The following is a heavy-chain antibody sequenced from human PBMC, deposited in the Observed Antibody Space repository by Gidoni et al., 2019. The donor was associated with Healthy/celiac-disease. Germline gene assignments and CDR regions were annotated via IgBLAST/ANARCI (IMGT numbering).Heavy chain of an antibody. CDR2: INPNSGGT. J-gene: IGHJ4*02. CDR3: VASSSLDY. D-gene: IGHD6-13*01. CDR1: GYTFTGYY. Sequence: VQLVQSGSEVQKPGASVTVSCKASGYTFTGYYMHWVRQAPGQGLEWMGWINPNSGGTNYAQKFQGRVTMTRDTSISTAYMELSRLRSDETAVYYCVASSSLDYWGQGTLVTVCS. V-gene: IGHV1-2*02.